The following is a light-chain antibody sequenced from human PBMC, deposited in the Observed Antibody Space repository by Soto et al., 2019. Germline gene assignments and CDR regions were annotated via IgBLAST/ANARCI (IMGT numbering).Light chain of an antibody. Sequence: DSKMPQSPASRTAYVGDRVTITCQASQDITNFLNWYQQKPGKAPKLLISDASNLETGVPSRFSGSGSGTDFTLTIGSLQPEDFATYYCQQYDNVPITFGQGTRLEIK. CDR1: QDITNF. V-gene: IGKV1-33*01. CDR2: DAS. CDR3: QQYDNVPIT. J-gene: IGKJ5*01.